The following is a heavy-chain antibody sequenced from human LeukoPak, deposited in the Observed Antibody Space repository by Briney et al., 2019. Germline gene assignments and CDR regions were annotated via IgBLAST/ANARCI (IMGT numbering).Heavy chain of an antibody. CDR1: GFTFSTYA. J-gene: IGHJ2*01. CDR3: ARDPNSGYDMVWYLDL. V-gene: IGHV3-30-3*01. D-gene: IGHD5-12*01. CDR2: ISSDGTKK. Sequence: PGRSPRLSCAGSGFTFSTYAMHWVRQAPGKGLEWVAVISSDGTKKYYADSVKGRFTISGDNSKDMLYLQMNSLRVDDTAVYYCARDPNSGYDMVWYLDLWGRGTLVTVSS.